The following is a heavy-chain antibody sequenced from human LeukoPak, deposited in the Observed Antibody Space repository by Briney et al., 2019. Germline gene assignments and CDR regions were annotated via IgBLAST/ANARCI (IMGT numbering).Heavy chain of an antibody. CDR3: ARETYYYDRLFDY. CDR2: IYHSGST. D-gene: IGHD3-22*01. J-gene: IGHJ4*02. V-gene: IGHV4-38-2*02. Sequence: SETLSLTCTVSGYSISSGYYWGWIRQPPGKGLEWIGSIYHSGSTDYNPSLKSRVTISVDTSKNQFSLKLSSVTAADTAVYYCARETYYYDRLFDYWGQGTLVTVSS. CDR1: GYSISSGYY.